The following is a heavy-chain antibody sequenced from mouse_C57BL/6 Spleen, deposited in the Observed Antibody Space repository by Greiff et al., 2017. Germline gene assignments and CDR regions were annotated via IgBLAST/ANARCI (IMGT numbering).Heavy chain of an antibody. CDR3: TTETTVYYAMDY. D-gene: IGHD1-1*01. J-gene: IGHJ4*01. CDR2: IDPENGDT. V-gene: IGHV14-4*01. CDR1: GFNIKDDY. Sequence: EVQLQQSGAELVRPGASVKLSCTASGFNIKDDYMHWVKQRPEQGLEWIGWIDPENGDTEYASKFQGKATITADTSSNTAYLQLSSLTSEDTAVYYCTTETTVYYAMDYWGQGTSVTVSS.